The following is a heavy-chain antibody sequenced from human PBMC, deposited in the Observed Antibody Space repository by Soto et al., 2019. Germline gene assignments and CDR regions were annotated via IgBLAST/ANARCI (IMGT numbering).Heavy chain of an antibody. CDR3: SREPAGDV. J-gene: IGHJ6*02. CDR1: GFTFSSYS. D-gene: IGHD2-2*01. Sequence: GGSLRLSCAASGFTFSSYSMNWVRQAPGKGLEWLSYIGSSSDTIYYADFVKGRFTISRDNAKNSLYLQMNSLRDEDTAVYYCSREPAGDVWGQGTAVTVSS. CDR2: IGSSSDTI. V-gene: IGHV3-48*02.